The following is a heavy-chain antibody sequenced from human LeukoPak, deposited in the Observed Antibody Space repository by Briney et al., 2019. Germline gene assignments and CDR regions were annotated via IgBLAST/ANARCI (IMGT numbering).Heavy chain of an antibody. V-gene: IGHV3-11*04. CDR2: ISSSGSTI. CDR3: AKDAREYSGAYYYYMDV. J-gene: IGHJ6*03. Sequence: GGSLRLSCAASGFTFSDYYMSWIRQAPGKGLEWVSYISSSGSTIYYADSVKGRFTISRDNSKNTLYLQMNSLRAEDTAVYYCAKDAREYSGAYYYYMDVWGKGTTVTVSS. CDR1: GFTFSDYY. D-gene: IGHD4-17*01.